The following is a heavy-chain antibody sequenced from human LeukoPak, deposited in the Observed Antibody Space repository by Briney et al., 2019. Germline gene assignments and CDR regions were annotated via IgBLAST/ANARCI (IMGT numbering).Heavy chain of an antibody. Sequence: SETLPLTCAVYGGSFSGYYWSWIRQPPGKGLEWIGEINHSGSTNYNPSLKSRVTISVDTSKNQFSLKLSSVTAADTAVYYCARGAPYYYGSGPLPYDAFDIWGQGTMVTVSS. V-gene: IGHV4-34*01. J-gene: IGHJ3*02. D-gene: IGHD3-10*01. CDR1: GGSFSGYY. CDR2: INHSGST. CDR3: ARGAPYYYGSGPLPYDAFDI.